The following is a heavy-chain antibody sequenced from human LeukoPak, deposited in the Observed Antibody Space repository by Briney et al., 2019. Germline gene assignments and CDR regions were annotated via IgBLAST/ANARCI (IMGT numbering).Heavy chain of an antibody. J-gene: IGHJ3*01. V-gene: IGHV3-21*06. CDR1: GSTFNSYS. CDR2: IVGRGSEM. CDR3: AKVLSDRVGAMFFAFDV. D-gene: IGHD1-26*01. Sequence: GGSLRLSCGVSGSTFNSYSTNWASQAPGKGLECVASIVGRGSEMFYALSLKARFTLPRHHSKHSLSQQMNSQRLDDRAVFYCAKVLSDRVGAMFFAFDVWGQGTMVSVSS.